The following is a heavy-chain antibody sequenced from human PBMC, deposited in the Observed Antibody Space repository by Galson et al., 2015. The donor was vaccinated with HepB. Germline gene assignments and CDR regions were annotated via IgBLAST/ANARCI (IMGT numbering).Heavy chain of an antibody. J-gene: IGHJ4*02. D-gene: IGHD6-6*01. CDR1: GFTFSSYG. V-gene: IGHV3-30*18. CDR2: ISYDGSNK. CDR3: AKDRRGSSSLDFDY. Sequence: SLRLSCAASGFTFSSYGMHWVRQAPGKGLEWVAVISYDGSNKYYADSVKGRFTISRDNSKNTLYLQMNSLRAEDTAVYYCAKDRRGSSSLDFDYWGQGTLVTVSS.